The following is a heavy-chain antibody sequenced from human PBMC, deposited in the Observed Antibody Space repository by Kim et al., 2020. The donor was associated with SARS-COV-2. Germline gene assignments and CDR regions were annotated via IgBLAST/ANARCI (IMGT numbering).Heavy chain of an antibody. J-gene: IGHJ6*02. CDR2: IKEDGSEQ. V-gene: IGHV3-7*03. CDR3: AGRRSGSVGGKTMDV. Sequence: GGSLRLSCAASGFTFSNYWMTWVRQAPGRGLEWMANIKEDGSEQYYVASQKGRISATRDNAKKPQHLQMISLRADDTAVYYGAGRRSGSVGGKTMDVWG. D-gene: IGHD3-10*01. CDR1: GFTFSNYW.